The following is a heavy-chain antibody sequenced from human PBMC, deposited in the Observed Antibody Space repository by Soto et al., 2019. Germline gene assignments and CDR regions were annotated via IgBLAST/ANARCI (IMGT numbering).Heavy chain of an antibody. CDR1: GGSISSYY. CDR3: ARVINDYGDPHWFDP. D-gene: IGHD4-17*01. CDR2: IYYSGST. J-gene: IGHJ5*02. Sequence: SETLSLTCTVSGGSISSYYWSWIRQPPGKGLEWIGYIYYSGSTNYNPSLKSRVTISVDTSKNQFSLKLSSVTAADTAVYYCARVINDYGDPHWFDPWGQGTLVTVSS. V-gene: IGHV4-59*01.